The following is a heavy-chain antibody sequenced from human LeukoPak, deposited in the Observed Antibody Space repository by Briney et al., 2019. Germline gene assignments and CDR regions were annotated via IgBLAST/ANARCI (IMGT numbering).Heavy chain of an antibody. CDR3: ARGRPPSYYDSSGYYYTNWFDP. V-gene: IGHV4-39*07. D-gene: IGHD3-22*01. CDR2: IYYTGNT. J-gene: IGHJ5*02. CDR1: GDSIRNSVYY. Sequence: SETLSLTCTVSGDSIRNSVYYWVWIRQPPGKGLEWIGNIYYTGNTYYNPSLKGRVTISVDTSKNQFSLKLSSVTAADTAVYYCARGRPPSYYDSSGYYYTNWFDPWGQGTLVTVSS.